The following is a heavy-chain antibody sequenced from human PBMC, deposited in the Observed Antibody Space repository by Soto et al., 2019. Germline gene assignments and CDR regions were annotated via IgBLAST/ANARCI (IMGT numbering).Heavy chain of an antibody. J-gene: IGHJ3*02. CDR2: INPNSGGT. V-gene: IGHV1-2*04. Sequence: ASVKVSCKASGYTFTGYYMHWVRQAPGQGLEWMGWINPNSGGTNYAQKFQGWVTMTRDTSISTAYMELSRLRSDDTAVYYCARVGLQFLEWLLPNDAFDIWGQGTMVT. CDR3: ARVGLQFLEWLLPNDAFDI. CDR1: GYTFTGYY. D-gene: IGHD3-3*01.